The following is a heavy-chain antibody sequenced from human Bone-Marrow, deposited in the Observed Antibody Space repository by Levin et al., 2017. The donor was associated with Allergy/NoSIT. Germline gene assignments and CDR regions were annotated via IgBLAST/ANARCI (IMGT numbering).Heavy chain of an antibody. D-gene: IGHD6-19*01. CDR3: VRVGYSSG. J-gene: IGHJ4*02. CDR1: GFTFSSYW. Sequence: GGSLRLSCAASGFTFSSYWIHWVRQAAGKGPVWVSRINGEGSVTDYADSVKGRFTISRDNAKNTVYLQMHSLRVEDTAVYYCVRVGYSSGWGQGTLVTVSS. CDR2: INGEGSVT. V-gene: IGHV3-74*01.